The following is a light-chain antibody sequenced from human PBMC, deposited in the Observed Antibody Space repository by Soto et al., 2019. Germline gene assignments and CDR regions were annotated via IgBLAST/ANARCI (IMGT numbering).Light chain of an antibody. CDR3: SSWEGSLSVYV. J-gene: IGLJ1*01. CDR2: NNN. V-gene: IGLV1-47*02. Sequence: QSVLTQPPSASGTPGQGVTISCSGSSSNIGSNYVYWYQQLPGTAPKLLIYNNNQRPSGVPDRFSASKSGTSASLAIRGLRSDDEADYYCSSWEGSLSVYVFGAGTKVTDL. CDR1: SSNIGSNY.